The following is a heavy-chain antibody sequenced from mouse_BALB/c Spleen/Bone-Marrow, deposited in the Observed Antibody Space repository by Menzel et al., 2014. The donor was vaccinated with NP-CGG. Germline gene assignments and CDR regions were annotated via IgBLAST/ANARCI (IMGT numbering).Heavy chain of an antibody. V-gene: IGHV1-77*01. CDR1: GYTFTDYV. CDR3: ARCGGLRDFDY. J-gene: IGHJ2*01. CDR2: IYPGSGST. D-gene: IGHD2-4*01. Sequence: QVQLKESGPELVKPGASVKMSCKASGYTFTDYVISWVKQRTGQGLEWIGEIYPGSGSTYYNEKFKGKATLTADKSSNTACMQLSSLTSVDSAVYFCARCGGLRDFDYWGQGTTLTVSS.